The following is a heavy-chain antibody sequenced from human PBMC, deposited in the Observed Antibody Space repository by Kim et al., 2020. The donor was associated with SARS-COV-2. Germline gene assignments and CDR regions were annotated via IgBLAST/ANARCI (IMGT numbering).Heavy chain of an antibody. CDR1: GGSISSYY. V-gene: IGHV4-59*08. Sequence: SETLSLTCTVSGGSISSYYWNWIRQPPGKGLEWIGYIYYSGTTNYNPSLRSRVTISVDTSKNQFSLRLSSVTAADTAVYYCARHGRGGYNRFEYWGQGT. D-gene: IGHD5-12*01. J-gene: IGHJ4*02. CDR2: IYYSGTT. CDR3: ARHGRGGYNRFEY.